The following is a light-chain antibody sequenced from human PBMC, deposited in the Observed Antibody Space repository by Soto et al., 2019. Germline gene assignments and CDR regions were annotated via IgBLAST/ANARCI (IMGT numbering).Light chain of an antibody. CDR2: GAS. V-gene: IGKV3D-15*01. J-gene: IGKJ4*01. CDR3: QQYNSYSLT. Sequence: EIVMTQSPATLSVSPGERATLSCGASQSVSDNLAWYQQKPGQAPRLLIYGASTRATGIPARFSGSGSGTDFTLTISSLQPDDFATYYCQQYNSYSLTFGGGTKVDIK. CDR1: QSVSDN.